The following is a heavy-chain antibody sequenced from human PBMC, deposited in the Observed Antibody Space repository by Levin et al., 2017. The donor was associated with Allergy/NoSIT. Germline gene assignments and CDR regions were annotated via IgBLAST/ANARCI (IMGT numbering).Heavy chain of an antibody. D-gene: IGHD4-17*01. Sequence: GGSLRLSCAASGFTFSSYGMHWVRQAPGKGLEWVAVIWYDGSNKYYADSVKGRFTISRDNSKNTLYLQMNSLRAEDTAVYYCARDGTTTVTNYYYYYMDVWGKGTTVTVSS. CDR1: GFTFSSYG. CDR3: ARDGTTTVTNYYYYYMDV. J-gene: IGHJ6*03. CDR2: IWYDGSNK. V-gene: IGHV3-33*01.